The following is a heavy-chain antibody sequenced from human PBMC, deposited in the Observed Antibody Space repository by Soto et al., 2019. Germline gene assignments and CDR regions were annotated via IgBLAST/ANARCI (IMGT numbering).Heavy chain of an antibody. V-gene: IGHV4-59*01. CDR3: VPMVRGVIFDY. CDR2: IYYSGST. J-gene: IGHJ4*02. CDR1: GGSISSYY. Sequence: QVQLQESGPGLVKPSETLSLTCTVSGGSISSYYWSWIRQPPGKGLEWIGYIYYSGSTNYNPSLKSRVTISVDTSKNQFSLKLSSVTAADTAVYYCVPMVRGVIFDYWGQGTLVTVSS. D-gene: IGHD3-10*01.